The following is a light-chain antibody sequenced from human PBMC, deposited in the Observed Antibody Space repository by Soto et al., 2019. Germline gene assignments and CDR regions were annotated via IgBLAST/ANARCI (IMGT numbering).Light chain of an antibody. J-gene: IGKJ3*01. CDR2: GAS. CDR1: QSVSSSY. CDR3: QQYGSSHPFT. V-gene: IGKV3-20*01. Sequence: ILLTQSPGTLSLSAGERATLSCRASQSVSSSYLAWYQQKPGHAPRLLIYGASSRATGIPDRFSGSGSGTDFTLTISRLEHDDFAVYYCQQYGSSHPFTFGPGTKVDIK.